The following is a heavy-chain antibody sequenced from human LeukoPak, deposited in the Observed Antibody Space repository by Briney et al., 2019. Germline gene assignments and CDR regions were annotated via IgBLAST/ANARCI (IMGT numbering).Heavy chain of an antibody. Sequence: SQTLSPTCALYGDSFYSNSAAWNWIRQYPSRGLEWLGRTYYGYKWYNDYAVSVKSRITILPDPSNNHLPLQLNSVAPADTAVYYCSRGSCLYPRYYHYGMDVWGQGTTVTVSS. CDR2: TYYGYKWYN. J-gene: IGHJ6*02. D-gene: IGHD3-16*01. CDR3: SRGSCLYPRYYHYGMDV. CDR1: GDSFYSNSAA. V-gene: IGHV6-1*01.